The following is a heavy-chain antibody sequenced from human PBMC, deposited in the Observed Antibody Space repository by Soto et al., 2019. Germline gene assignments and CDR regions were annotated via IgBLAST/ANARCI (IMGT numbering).Heavy chain of an antibody. Sequence: QVQLQESGPGLVKPSETLSLTCTVSGGSISDYYWSWIRQPAGKGLEWIGRIYTSGSTDYNPSLKSRVSIAIDTSKSQVYLKETSMTAADTAVYYCARERREKIQDGYDIDYWGQGTLVTVSS. CDR2: IYTSGST. V-gene: IGHV4-4*07. D-gene: IGHD5-12*01. CDR3: ARERREKIQDGYDIDY. J-gene: IGHJ4*02. CDR1: GGSISDYY.